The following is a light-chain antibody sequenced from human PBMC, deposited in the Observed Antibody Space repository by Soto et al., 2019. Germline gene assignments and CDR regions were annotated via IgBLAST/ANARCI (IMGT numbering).Light chain of an antibody. Sequence: QMAHSNSTVAGAVGDGGRFPCRASQSISTWLAWYQQKPGKAPKLLIYSASDLESGVPSRFSGSGFGTEFSLTSTIPQPDVFPSYYLPQYNSYWTFGPATFGQGTKVDIK. J-gene: IGKJ1*01. CDR2: SAS. CDR1: QSISTW. V-gene: IGKV1-5*03. CDR3: PQYNSYWTFGPAT.